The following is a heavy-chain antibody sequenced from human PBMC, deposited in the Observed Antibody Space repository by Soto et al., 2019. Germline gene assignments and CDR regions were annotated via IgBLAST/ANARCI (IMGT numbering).Heavy chain of an antibody. D-gene: IGHD2-15*01. Sequence: GSLRLSCAASGFTFSSYAMHWVRQAPGKGLEWVAVISYDGSNKYYADSVKGRFTISRDNSKNTLYLQMNSLRAEDTAVYYCARDIVVVVAAQGAFDIWGQGTMVTVSS. CDR3: ARDIVVVVAAQGAFDI. CDR2: ISYDGSNK. J-gene: IGHJ3*02. V-gene: IGHV3-30-3*01. CDR1: GFTFSSYA.